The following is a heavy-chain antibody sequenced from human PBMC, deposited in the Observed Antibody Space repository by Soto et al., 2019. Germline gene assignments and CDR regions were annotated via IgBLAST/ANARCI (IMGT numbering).Heavy chain of an antibody. J-gene: IGHJ3*02. D-gene: IGHD6-19*01. CDR3: AARSGWYDAFDI. CDR1: GFTFTSSA. V-gene: IGHV1-58*01. CDR2: IVVGSGNT. Sequence: QMQLVQSGPEVKKPATSVKVSCKASGFTFTSSAVQWVRQARGQRLEWIGWIVVGSGNTNYAQKFQERVTITRDMSTSTAYMELSSLRSEDTAVYYCAARSGWYDAFDIWGQGTMVTVSS.